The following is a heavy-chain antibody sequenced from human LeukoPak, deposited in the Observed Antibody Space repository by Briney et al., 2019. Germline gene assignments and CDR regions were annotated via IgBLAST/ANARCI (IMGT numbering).Heavy chain of an antibody. CDR3: ARVRYRNWVVDY. D-gene: IGHD1-1*01. V-gene: IGHV3-72*01. J-gene: IGHJ4*02. CDR1: GFSFRDHS. Sequence: PGGSLRLSCAASGFSFRDHSMDWVRQAPGKGLEGVGRIRKKGDNYPTEYAASVQGRFTISRDDSNNSLYLQMDSLKAEDTAVYYCARVRYRNWVVDYWGQGILVTVSS. CDR2: IRKKGDNYPT.